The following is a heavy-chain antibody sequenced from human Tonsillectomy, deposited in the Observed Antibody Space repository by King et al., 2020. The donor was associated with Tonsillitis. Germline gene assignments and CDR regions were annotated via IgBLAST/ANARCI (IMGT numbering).Heavy chain of an antibody. CDR3: AKESCNGGNCYAPIIFDY. D-gene: IGHD2-15*01. CDR1: GFSFSSNA. V-gene: IGHV3-23*04. J-gene: IGHJ4*02. Sequence: VQLVESGGGLVQPGGSLRLSCVVSGFSFSSNAMTWVRQAPGKGLEWVSTINSGGRTYYADSVKGRFTISRDNSKNTLHLQMNSLRAEDTAVYYCAKESCNGGNCYAPIIFDYWGQGTLVTVSS. CDR2: INSGGRT.